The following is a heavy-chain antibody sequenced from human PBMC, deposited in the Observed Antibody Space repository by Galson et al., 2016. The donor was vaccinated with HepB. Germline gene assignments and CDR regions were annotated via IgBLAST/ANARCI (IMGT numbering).Heavy chain of an antibody. V-gene: IGHV3-73*01. J-gene: IGHJ4*02. CDR1: GFTFRGYA. CDR2: IRGKANSYET. CDR3: SLDFDN. Sequence: SLRLSCAASGFTFRGYAIHWVRQTPGKGLEWVGRIRGKANSYETTYSAAVKGRFTLSRDDSENTAYLQMNSLKTEDTAVYYCSLDFDNWGQGTLVAVSS.